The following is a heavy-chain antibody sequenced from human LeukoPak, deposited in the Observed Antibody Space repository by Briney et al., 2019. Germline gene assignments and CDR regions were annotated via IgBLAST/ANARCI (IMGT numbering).Heavy chain of an antibody. V-gene: IGHV3-23*01. CDR2: ISGSGGST. J-gene: IGHJ4*02. CDR1: GFTFSSYA. D-gene: IGHD3-22*01. Sequence: GGSLRLSCAASGFTFSSYAMSWVRQAPGKGLEWVSAISGSGGSTYYADSVKGRFTISRDNSKDTLYLQMNSLRAEDTAVYYCAKDLYYYDSSGYGLDYWGQGTLVTVSS. CDR3: AKDLYYYDSSGYGLDY.